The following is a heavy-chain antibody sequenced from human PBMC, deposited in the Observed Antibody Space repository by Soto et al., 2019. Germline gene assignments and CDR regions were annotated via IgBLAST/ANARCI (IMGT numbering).Heavy chain of an antibody. Sequence: PSETLSLTCTVSGGSISSYYWIWIRQPPGKGLEWIGYIYYSGSTNYNPSLKSRVTISVDTSKNQFSLKLSSVTAADTAVYYCAREAYNWNDGYYYGMDVWGQGTTVTVSS. J-gene: IGHJ6*02. CDR3: AREAYNWNDGYYYGMDV. CDR1: GGSISSYY. D-gene: IGHD1-20*01. V-gene: IGHV4-59*01. CDR2: IYYSGST.